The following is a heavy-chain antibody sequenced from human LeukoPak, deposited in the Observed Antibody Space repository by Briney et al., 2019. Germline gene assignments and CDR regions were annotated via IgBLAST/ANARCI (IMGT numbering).Heavy chain of an antibody. V-gene: IGHV4-59*08. J-gene: IGHJ4*02. D-gene: IGHD6-19*01. CDR1: GGSINSHY. CDR3: VRRDTGWNYFDY. Sequence: SETLSLTCAVSGGSINSHYWGWIRQPPGKGLQWIGDIYYTGKINYNPSLKSRVTVTLDTSKDHLSLNLTSVLAADTAIYYCVRRDTGWNYFDYWGQGILVTVSS. CDR2: IYYTGKI.